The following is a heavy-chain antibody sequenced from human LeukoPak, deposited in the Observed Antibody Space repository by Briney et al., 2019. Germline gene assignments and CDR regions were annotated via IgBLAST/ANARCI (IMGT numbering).Heavy chain of an antibody. Sequence: ASVKVSCKASGYTFPSYFMHWVRQAPGQGLEWMGIINPTGGSTTYAQKFQGRVTMTRDTSTSTVYMELSSLRSDDTTVYYCARTAARRFDYWGQGTLVTVSS. V-gene: IGHV1-46*01. CDR1: GYTFPSYF. J-gene: IGHJ4*02. CDR2: INPTGGST. CDR3: ARTAARRFDY. D-gene: IGHD6-6*01.